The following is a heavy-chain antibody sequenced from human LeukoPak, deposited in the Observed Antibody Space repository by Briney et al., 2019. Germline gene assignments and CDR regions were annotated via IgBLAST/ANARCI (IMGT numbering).Heavy chain of an antibody. CDR2: IIPILGIA. V-gene: IGHV1-69*04. D-gene: IGHD6-13*01. J-gene: IGHJ6*02. CDR1: GGTFSSYA. Sequence: ASVKVSCKASGGTFSSYAISWVRQAPGQGLEWMGRIIPILGIANYAQKFQGRVTITADKSTSTAYMELSSLRSEDTAVYYCARDPGSSWSYYYYGMDVWGQGTTVTVSS. CDR3: ARDPGSSWSYYYYGMDV.